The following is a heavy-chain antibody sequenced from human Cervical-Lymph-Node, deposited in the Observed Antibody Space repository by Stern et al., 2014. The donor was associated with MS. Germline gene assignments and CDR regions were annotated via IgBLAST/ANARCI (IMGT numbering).Heavy chain of an antibody. J-gene: IGHJ5*02. CDR3: AATPPWRPPLDP. V-gene: IGHV1-3*04. Sequence: QLVQSGSELKEPGASVKISCKATGYTFTNYAMHWVRQAPGQRPEWMGWINTGIGHTKSSEKFQGRVTITRDTSANTVYLELSSLRPEDTAVYYCAATPPWRPPLDPWGQGTLLTVSS. D-gene: IGHD6-6*01. CDR2: INTGIGHT. CDR1: GYTFTNYA.